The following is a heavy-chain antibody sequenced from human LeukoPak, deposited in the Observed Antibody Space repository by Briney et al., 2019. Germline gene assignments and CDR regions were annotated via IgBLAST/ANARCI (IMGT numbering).Heavy chain of an antibody. V-gene: IGHV5-51*01. CDR3: ARLGGSGSYYNPFDY. CDR2: IYPGDSDT. J-gene: IGHJ4*02. D-gene: IGHD3-10*01. Sequence: GESLQISCKGSGYSFTSYWIGWVRQMPGKGLEWMGIIYPGDSDTRYSPSFQGQVTISADKSISTAYLQWSSLKASDTAMYYCARLGGSGSYYNPFDYWGQGTLVTVSS. CDR1: GYSFTSYW.